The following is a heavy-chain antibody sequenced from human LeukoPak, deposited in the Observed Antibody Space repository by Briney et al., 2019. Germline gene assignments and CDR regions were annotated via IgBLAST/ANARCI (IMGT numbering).Heavy chain of an antibody. V-gene: IGHV4-39*07. J-gene: IGHJ6*03. CDR1: GGSISSSTYY. Sequence: SETLSLTCTGSGGSISSSTYYWRWIREPPGKGLEWIGNIYYSWSTYYNPSLKSRVTMSVDTSKNQFSLRLSSVTAADTAVYYCARVRPSGSYYYYYYMDVWGKGITVTVSS. D-gene: IGHD1-26*01. CDR2: IYYSWST. CDR3: ARVRPSGSYYYYYYMDV.